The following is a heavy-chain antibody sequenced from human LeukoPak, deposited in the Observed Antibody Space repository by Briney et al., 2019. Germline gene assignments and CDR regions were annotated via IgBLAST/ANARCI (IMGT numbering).Heavy chain of an antibody. D-gene: IGHD3-3*01. CDR2: IKQDGSEK. CDR3: ARERQNKDFWSGGDY. Sequence: PGGSLRPSCAASGFTFSSYWMSWARQAPGKGLEWVANIKQDGSEKYYVDSVKGRFTISRDNAKNSLYLQMNTLRPEDTAVYYCARERQNKDFWSGGDYWGQGTLVTVSS. CDR1: GFTFSSYW. J-gene: IGHJ4*02. V-gene: IGHV3-7*01.